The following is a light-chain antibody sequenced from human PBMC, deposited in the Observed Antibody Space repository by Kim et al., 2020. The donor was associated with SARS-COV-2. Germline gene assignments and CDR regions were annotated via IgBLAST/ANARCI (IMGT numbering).Light chain of an antibody. J-gene: IGLJ3*02. V-gene: IGLV2-8*01. CDR1: SSDVGGYNY. CDR3: SSYAGSNRGV. Sequence: QSALTQPPSASGSPGQSVTISCTGTSSDVGGYNYVSWYQQHPGKAPKRMIYEVSKRPSGVPDRFSGSKSDNTASLTVSGLQAEDEADYYCSSYAGSNRGVFGGGTQLTVL. CDR2: EVS.